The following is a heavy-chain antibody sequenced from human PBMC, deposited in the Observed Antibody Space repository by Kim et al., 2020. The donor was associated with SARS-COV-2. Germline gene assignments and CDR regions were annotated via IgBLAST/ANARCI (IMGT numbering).Heavy chain of an antibody. J-gene: IGHJ4*02. CDR3: ASSSTSLIDY. Sequence: YIYYADSGKGRFTISRDNAKNSLYLQMNSLRAEDTAVYYCASSSTSLIDYWGQGTLVTVSS. V-gene: IGHV3-21*01. CDR2: YI.